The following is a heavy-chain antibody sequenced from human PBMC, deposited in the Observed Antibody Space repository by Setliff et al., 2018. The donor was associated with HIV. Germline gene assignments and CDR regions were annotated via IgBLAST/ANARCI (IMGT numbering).Heavy chain of an antibody. CDR3: ARSRGPWDSSHEPGSSWFDY. D-gene: IGHD6-13*01. CDR1: GYSISSGYY. V-gene: IGHV4-38-2*01. Sequence: SETLSLTCAVSGYSISSGYYWGWIRQPPGKGLEWIGNIYHSGSTYYNPSLKSRVTISVDTSKNQFSLELRSVTAADTAVYYCARSRGPWDSSHEPGSSWFDYWGQGTLVTVSS. CDR2: IYHSGST. J-gene: IGHJ4*02.